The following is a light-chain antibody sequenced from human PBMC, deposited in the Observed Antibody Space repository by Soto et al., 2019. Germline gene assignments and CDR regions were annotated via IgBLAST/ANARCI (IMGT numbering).Light chain of an antibody. CDR3: QQYNNWSRAFT. J-gene: IGKJ3*01. Sequence: EIVMTQSPATLSVSPGERATLSCRASQSVSSNLAWYRQNPCQAPRLLIYGASTRATGIPARSSGSGSGSEFTLTISSLQSEGFAVYDGQQYNNWSRAFTFSPRTKVYIK. CDR1: QSVSSN. V-gene: IGKV3-15*01. CDR2: GAS.